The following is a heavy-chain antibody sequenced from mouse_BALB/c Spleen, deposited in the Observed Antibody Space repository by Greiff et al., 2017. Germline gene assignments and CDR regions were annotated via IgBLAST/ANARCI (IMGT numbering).Heavy chain of an antibody. J-gene: IGHJ4*01. V-gene: IGHV1S81*02. CDR3: TRWLLRENAMDY. CDR1: GYSFTSYY. Sequence: VQLQQSGAELARPGASVKMSCKASGYSFTSYYMYWVKQRPGQGLEWIGEINPSNGGTNFNEKFKSKATLTVDKSSSTAYMQLSSLTSEDSAVYYCTRWLLRENAMDYWGQGTSVTVSS. CDR2: INPSNGGT. D-gene: IGHD2-3*01.